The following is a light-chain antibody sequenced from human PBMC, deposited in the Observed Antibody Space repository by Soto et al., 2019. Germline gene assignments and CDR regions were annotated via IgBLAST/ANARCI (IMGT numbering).Light chain of an antibody. CDR2: GAS. V-gene: IGKV3-15*01. CDR1: QSVSNN. CDR3: QQYNNLIT. Sequence: EIVMTQSPATLSVSPGERATISCRASQSVSNNLAWYQQKPGQAPRLLIYGASTRATGIPARFSGSGSGTEFTLTISSLQSEDFAVYYCQQYNNLITFGQGTRLEIK. J-gene: IGKJ5*01.